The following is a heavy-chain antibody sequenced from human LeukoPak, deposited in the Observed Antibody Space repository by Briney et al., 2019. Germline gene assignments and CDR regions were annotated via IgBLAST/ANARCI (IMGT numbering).Heavy chain of an antibody. D-gene: IGHD3-16*01. Sequence: SSVKVSCKASGFTFTSSAMQWVRQTRGHRLEGIGWIVVGSGNTNYAQKFQGSVTITADKSTSTGYIDLSSLRSEDTAVYYCARDSGGDYYFDYWGPGTLVTVSS. CDR2: IVVGSGNT. CDR1: GFTFTSSA. CDR3: ARDSGGDYYFDY. J-gene: IGHJ4*02. V-gene: IGHV1-58*02.